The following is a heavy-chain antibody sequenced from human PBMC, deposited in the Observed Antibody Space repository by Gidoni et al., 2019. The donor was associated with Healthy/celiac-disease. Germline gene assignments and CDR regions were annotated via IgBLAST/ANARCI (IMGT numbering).Heavy chain of an antibody. Sequence: QVQLVESGGGVVQPGRSLRLSCAASGFTFSSYGMHWVRQAPGKGLEWVAVIWYDGSNKYDADSVKGRFTISRDNSKNTLYLQMNSLRAEDTAVYYCARDSGFGESSPYNWFDPWGQGTLVTVSS. J-gene: IGHJ5*02. CDR3: ARDSGFGESSPYNWFDP. D-gene: IGHD3-10*01. CDR2: IWYDGSNK. V-gene: IGHV3-33*01. CDR1: GFTFSSYG.